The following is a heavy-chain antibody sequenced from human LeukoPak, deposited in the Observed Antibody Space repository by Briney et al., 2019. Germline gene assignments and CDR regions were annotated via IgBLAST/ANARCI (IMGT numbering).Heavy chain of an antibody. Sequence: GGSLRLSCAASGFTFTDAWMCWVRQAPGKGLEWVGRIKSKTDGGTTDYTAPVKGKFTISRDDSKNTLYLQMNSLETEDTAVYYCTTSMLRGTPPRYWGQGTLVTVSS. J-gene: IGHJ4*02. CDR2: IKSKTDGGTT. V-gene: IGHV3-15*01. D-gene: IGHD3-10*01. CDR3: TTSMLRGTPPRY. CDR1: GFTFTDAW.